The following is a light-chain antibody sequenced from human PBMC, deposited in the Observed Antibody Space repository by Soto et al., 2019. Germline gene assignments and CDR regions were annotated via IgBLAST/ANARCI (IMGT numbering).Light chain of an antibody. CDR1: SSDVGSFNY. V-gene: IGLV2-14*03. CDR2: DVS. CDR3: ISYTGNSTLGV. Sequence: QSALTQPASVSGSPGQSITISCIGISSDVGSFNYVSWHQHHPGKAPKLMIYDVSNRPSGVGIRSSDSKSGNTASLAISGLQAEDEADYCIISYTGNSTLGVFRTGTKLTVL. J-gene: IGLJ1*01.